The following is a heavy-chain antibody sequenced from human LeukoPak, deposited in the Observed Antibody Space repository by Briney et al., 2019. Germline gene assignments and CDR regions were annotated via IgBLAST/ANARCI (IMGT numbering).Heavy chain of an antibody. CDR3: ARGGSGSYSNDY. CDR2: IWYDGSNK. V-gene: IGHV3-33*01. J-gene: IGHJ4*02. CDR1: GFTVSSDG. D-gene: IGHD3-10*01. Sequence: GRSLRLSCAASGFTVSSDGMHWVRQAPGKGLEGVAVIWYDGSNKYYADSVKGRFTISRDNSKNTLYLQMNSLRAEDTAVYYCARGGSGSYSNDYWGQGTLVTVSS.